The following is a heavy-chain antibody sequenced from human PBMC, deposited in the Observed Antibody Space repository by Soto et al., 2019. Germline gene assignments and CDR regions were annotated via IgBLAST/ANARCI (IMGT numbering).Heavy chain of an antibody. D-gene: IGHD3-10*01. CDR2: INGDGSKA. J-gene: IGHJ4*02. V-gene: IGHV3-74*01. CDR3: ATSGVDSRFYDC. CDR1: GFTFSSYG. Sequence: GGSLRLSCAASGFTFSSYGMHWVRPAPGQGLVWVSRINGDGSKATYADSVKGRFTISRDNAQNTLYLQMDSLRAEDTAMYYCATSGVDSRFYDCWGQGTPVTVSS.